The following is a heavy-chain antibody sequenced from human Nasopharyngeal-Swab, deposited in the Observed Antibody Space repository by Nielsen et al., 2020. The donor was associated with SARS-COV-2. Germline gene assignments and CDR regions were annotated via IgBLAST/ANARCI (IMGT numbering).Heavy chain of an antibody. V-gene: IGHV3-21*01. D-gene: IGHD3-3*01. CDR1: GFTFSTYS. Sequence: GESLKISCAASGFTFSTYSMNWVRQAPGKGLEWVSSISSSSSYIYYADSLKGRFTISRDNAKNSLYLQMNSLRAEDTAVYYCARGPIWESGYRGLDYWGQGTLVTVSS. CDR3: ARGPIWESGYRGLDY. CDR2: ISSSSSYI. J-gene: IGHJ4*02.